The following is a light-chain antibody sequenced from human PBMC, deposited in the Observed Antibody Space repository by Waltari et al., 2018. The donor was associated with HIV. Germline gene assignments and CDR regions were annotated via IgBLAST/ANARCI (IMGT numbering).Light chain of an antibody. J-gene: IGKJ2*01. Sequence: DAVMTQSPLSLSVTLGQPASFSCRSSHSVVYSVGNTYLNWLHPRPGQSPRRLIHHVSSRDSGVRDRGSGSGSATNFTLKITRVEADDVCVYYCMQGTYWPYTFGQGTKLEI. CDR1: HSVVYSVGNTY. CDR2: HVS. V-gene: IGKV2-30*01. CDR3: MQGTYWPYT.